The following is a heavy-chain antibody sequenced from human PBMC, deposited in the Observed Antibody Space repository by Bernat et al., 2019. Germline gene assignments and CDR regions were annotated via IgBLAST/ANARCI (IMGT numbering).Heavy chain of an antibody. CDR1: GFTFSSYG. Sequence: QVQLVESGGGVVQPGRSLRLSCAASGFTFSSYGMHWVRQAPGKGLEWVAVISYDGSNKYYADSVKGRFTISRDNSKSTLYLQMNSLRAEDTAVYYCAKDLTYWGQGTLVTVSS. V-gene: IGHV3-30*18. CDR3: AKDLTY. CDR2: ISYDGSNK. J-gene: IGHJ4*02.